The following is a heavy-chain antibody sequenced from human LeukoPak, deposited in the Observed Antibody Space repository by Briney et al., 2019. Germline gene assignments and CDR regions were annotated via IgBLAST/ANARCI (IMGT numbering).Heavy chain of an antibody. Sequence: ASVKVSCKASGYTFTGYYMHWVRQAPGQGFEWMGRINPNSGGTNYAQKFQGRVTMTRDTSISTAYMELSRLRSDDTAVYYCARARGDGYHDAFDIWGQGAMVTVSS. CDR3: ARARGDGYHDAFDI. D-gene: IGHD5-24*01. V-gene: IGHV1-2*06. CDR1: GYTFTGYY. J-gene: IGHJ3*02. CDR2: INPNSGGT.